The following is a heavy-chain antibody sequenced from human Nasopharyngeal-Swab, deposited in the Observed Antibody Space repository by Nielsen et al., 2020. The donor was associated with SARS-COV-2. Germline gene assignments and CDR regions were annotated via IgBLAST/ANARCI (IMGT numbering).Heavy chain of an antibody. CDR2: ISSSSSYI. D-gene: IGHD3-3*01. Sequence: GESLKISCGASGFTFHNYHFNWVRQAPGKGLEWVSSISSSSSYIYYADSVKGRFTISRDNAKNSLYLQMNSLRAEDTAVYYCERDGLDYDFWRAYFMDVWGQGTTVTVSS. CDR1: GFTFHNYH. J-gene: IGHJ6*02. V-gene: IGHV3-21*01. CDR3: ERDGLDYDFWRAYFMDV.